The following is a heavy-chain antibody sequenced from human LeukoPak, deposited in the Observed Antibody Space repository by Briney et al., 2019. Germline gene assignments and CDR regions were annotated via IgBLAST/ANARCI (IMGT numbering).Heavy chain of an antibody. V-gene: IGHV1-2*02. CDR1: GYTFTSYH. CDR3: ARLGDLVRGAFDV. D-gene: IGHD3-10*01. J-gene: IGHJ3*01. CDR2: IIPNSGGA. Sequence: ASVNVSCKASGYTFTSYHVHWVRQAPGQGLEWMGWIIPNSGGARFAQKLQGRVTMTTDTSINTSYMELSSLRSDDTAVYYCARLGDLVRGAFDVWGQGTTVTVSS.